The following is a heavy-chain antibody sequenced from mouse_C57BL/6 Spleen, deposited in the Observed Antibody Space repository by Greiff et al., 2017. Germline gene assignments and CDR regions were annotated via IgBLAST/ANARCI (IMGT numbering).Heavy chain of an antibody. Sequence: EVQLVESGGGLVKPGGSLKLSCAASGFTFSDYGMHWVRQAPEKGLEWVAYIRSGSSTFYYADTVKGRFTISRDNAKNTLFLQMTSLRSEDTAMYYCARGGLRRDYYAMDDWGQGATVTVST. CDR3: ARGGLRRDYYAMDD. CDR1: GFTFSDYG. J-gene: IGHJ4*01. CDR2: IRSGSSTF. D-gene: IGHD2-4*01. V-gene: IGHV5-17*01.